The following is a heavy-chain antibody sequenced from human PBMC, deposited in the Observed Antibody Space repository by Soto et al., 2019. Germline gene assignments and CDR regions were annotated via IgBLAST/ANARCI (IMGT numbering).Heavy chain of an antibody. V-gene: IGHV4-31*03. CDR1: GGSISSGGYY. J-gene: IGHJ6*02. CDR2: IYYSGST. CDR3: ARGPTMVLGWGMDV. D-gene: IGHD3-10*01. Sequence: SETLSLTCTVSGGSISSGGYYWSWIRQHPGKGLEWIGYIYYSGSTYYNPSLKSRVTISVDTSKNQFSLKLSSVTAADTAVYYCARGPTMVLGWGMDVWGQGTTVTVSS.